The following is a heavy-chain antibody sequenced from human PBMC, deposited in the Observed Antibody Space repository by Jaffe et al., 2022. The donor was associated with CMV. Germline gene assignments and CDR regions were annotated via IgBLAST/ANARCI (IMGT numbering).Heavy chain of an antibody. D-gene: IGHD3-22*01. CDR1: GFTFSSYA. CDR3: AKDGAPTYYYDSSGYYIDY. J-gene: IGHJ4*02. CDR2: ISGSGGST. Sequence: EVQLVESGGGLVQPGGSLRLSCAASGFTFSSYAMSWVRQAPGKGLEWVSAISGSGGSTYYADSVKGRFTISRDNSKNTLYLQMNSLRAEDTAVYYCAKDGAPTYYYDSSGYYIDYWGQGTLVTVSS. V-gene: IGHV3-23*04.